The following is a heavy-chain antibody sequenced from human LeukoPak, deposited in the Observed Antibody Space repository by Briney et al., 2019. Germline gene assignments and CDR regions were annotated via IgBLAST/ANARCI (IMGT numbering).Heavy chain of an antibody. J-gene: IGHJ4*02. D-gene: IGHD1-7*01. Sequence: ASVKVSFKASGYTFTGYYMHWVRQAPGQGREWKGWINPNSGGTNYAQKFQGRVTMTRDTSISTAYMELSRLRSDDTAVYYCARDWGELELLHYWGQGTLVTVSS. CDR1: GYTFTGYY. V-gene: IGHV1-2*02. CDR2: INPNSGGT. CDR3: ARDWGELELLHY.